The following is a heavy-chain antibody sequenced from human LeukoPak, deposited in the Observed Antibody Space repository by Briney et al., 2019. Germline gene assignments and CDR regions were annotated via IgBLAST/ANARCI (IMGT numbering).Heavy chain of an antibody. CDR3: ARGSGSYYNRYYFDY. V-gene: IGHV4-34*01. CDR1: GGSFSGYY. J-gene: IGHJ4*02. D-gene: IGHD3-10*01. Sequence: SETLSLTCAVYGGSFSGYYWSWIRQPPGKGLGWIGEINHSGSTNYNPSLKSRVTISVDTSKNQFSLKLSSVTAADTAVYYCARGSGSYYNRYYFDYWGQGTLVTVSS. CDR2: INHSGST.